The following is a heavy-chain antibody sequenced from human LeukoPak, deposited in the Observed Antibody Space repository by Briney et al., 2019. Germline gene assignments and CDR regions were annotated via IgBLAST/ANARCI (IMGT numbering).Heavy chain of an antibody. V-gene: IGHV4-31*03. CDR2: IYYSGST. Sequence: PSETLSLTCTVSGGSISSGGYYWSWIRQHPGKGLEWIVYIYYSGSTYYNPSLKSRVTISVDTSKNQFSLKLSSVTAADTAVYYCARGGVLRYFDWSTPPPNWFDPWGQGTLVTVSS. J-gene: IGHJ5*02. CDR3: ARGGVLRYFDWSTPPPNWFDP. CDR1: GGSISSGGYY. D-gene: IGHD3-9*01.